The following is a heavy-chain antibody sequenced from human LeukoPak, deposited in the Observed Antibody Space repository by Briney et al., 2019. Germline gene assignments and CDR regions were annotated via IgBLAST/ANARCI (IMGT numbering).Heavy chain of an antibody. Sequence: GASVKVSCKASGYTFTGYYMHWVRQAPGQGLEWMGWINPNSGGTNYAQKFQGRVTMTRDTSISTAYMELSRLRSDDTAVYYCARALDYYDSSLRIWGQGTMVTVSS. D-gene: IGHD3-22*01. CDR2: INPNSGGT. CDR3: ARALDYYDSSLRI. J-gene: IGHJ3*02. V-gene: IGHV1-2*02. CDR1: GYTFTGYY.